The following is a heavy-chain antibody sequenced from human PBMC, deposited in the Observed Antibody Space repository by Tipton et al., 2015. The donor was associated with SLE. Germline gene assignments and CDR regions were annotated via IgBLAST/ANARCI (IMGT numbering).Heavy chain of an antibody. V-gene: IGHV4-39*01. CDR2: IYNGGTT. J-gene: IGHJ4*02. Sequence: TLSLTCTVSGGSISSTNYYWGWIRQSPGKGLEWIGNIYNGGTTYYNPSLQSRATISMDTSKNQFSLRLSSVTAADTAVYYCARWIGDFWGQGTLVTVSS. CDR3: ARWIGDF. D-gene: IGHD3-10*01. CDR1: GGSISSTNYY.